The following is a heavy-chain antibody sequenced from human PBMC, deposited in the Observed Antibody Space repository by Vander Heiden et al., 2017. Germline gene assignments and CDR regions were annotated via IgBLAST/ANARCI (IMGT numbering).Heavy chain of an antibody. CDR3: ARDKAGGSSFDY. V-gene: IGHV3-21*01. CDR2: ISSSSSYI. Sequence: EVQLVESGGGLVKPGGSLRLFCAASGFTFSTYSINWVRQAPGKGLEGVSSISSSSSYIYYADSVKGRFTISRDNAESSLYLQMNSLKAEDTAVYYCARDKAGGSSFDYWGQGTLVTVSS. D-gene: IGHD1-26*01. J-gene: IGHJ4*02. CDR1: GFTFSTYS.